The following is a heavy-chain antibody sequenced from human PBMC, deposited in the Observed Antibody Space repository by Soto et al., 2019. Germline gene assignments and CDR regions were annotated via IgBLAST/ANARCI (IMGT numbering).Heavy chain of an antibody. V-gene: IGHV1-18*04. J-gene: IGHJ6*02. CDR2: ISTYSGNT. CDR3: ARDGERDTGLNFYYYLHGMDA. CDR1: GYKFITYG. Sequence: ASVKVSCKASGYKFITYGITWVRQAPGQGLEWMGGISTYSGNTDYAQSLQDRVTMTTDTSTSTVYMELGSLRSDDTAVYYCARDGERDTGLNFYYYLHGMDAWGQGTRVTVSS. D-gene: IGHD1-1*01.